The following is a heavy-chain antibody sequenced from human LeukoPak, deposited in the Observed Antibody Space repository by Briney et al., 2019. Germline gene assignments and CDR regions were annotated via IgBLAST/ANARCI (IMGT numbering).Heavy chain of an antibody. V-gene: IGHV1-69*05. D-gene: IGHD2-2*01. Sequence: SVKVSCKASGGTFSSYAISWVRQAPGHGLKWMGGIIPIFGTANYAQKFQGRVTITTDESTSTAYMELSSLRSEDTAVYYCARDTEVVPAAIHAFDIWGQGTMVTVSS. CDR3: ARDTEVVPAAIHAFDI. CDR2: IIPIFGTA. CDR1: GGTFSSYA. J-gene: IGHJ3*02.